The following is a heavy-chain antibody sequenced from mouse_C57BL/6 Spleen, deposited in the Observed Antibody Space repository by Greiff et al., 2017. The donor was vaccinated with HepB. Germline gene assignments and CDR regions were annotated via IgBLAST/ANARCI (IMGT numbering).Heavy chain of an antibody. CDR3: ARTGYYSNYFDY. J-gene: IGHJ2*01. CDR1: GYTFTDYY. V-gene: IGHV1-76*01. CDR2: IYPGSGNT. Sequence: QVQLQQSGAELVRPGASVKLSCKASGYTFTDYYINWVKQRPGQGLEWIARIYPGSGNTYYNEKFKGKATLTAEKSSSTAYMQLSSLTSEDSAVYFCARTGYYSNYFDYWGQGTTLTVSS. D-gene: IGHD2-5*01.